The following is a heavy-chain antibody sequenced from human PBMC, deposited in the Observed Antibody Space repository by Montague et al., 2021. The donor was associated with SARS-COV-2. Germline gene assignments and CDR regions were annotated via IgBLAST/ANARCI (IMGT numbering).Heavy chain of an antibody. J-gene: IGHJ6*02. CDR2: TYYRSKWQN. D-gene: IGHD4-17*01. CDR3: SRGTLRFSMDV. CDR1: GDSVSRNTAF. V-gene: IGHV6-1*01. Sequence: CPISGDSVSRNTAFWNWVRQPPSRGLEFLGRTYYRSKWQNDYAVSVRSRIAINPDTSKNQFSLHLNSVTPEDTAVYYCSRGTLRFSMDVWGQGTTVTVSS.